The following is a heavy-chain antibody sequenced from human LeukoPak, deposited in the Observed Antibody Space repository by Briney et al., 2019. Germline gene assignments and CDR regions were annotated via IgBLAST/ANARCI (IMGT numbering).Heavy chain of an antibody. CDR3: AVAGLSYWYFDL. J-gene: IGHJ2*01. CDR1: GFTFSSYS. D-gene: IGHD6-19*01. V-gene: IGHV3-21*01. CDR2: ISRSSDYT. Sequence: GGSLRLSCAASGFTFSSYSMNWVRQAPGKGLEWVSSISRSSDYTYYADSVKGRFTISRDNAKDSLYLQMNSLRAEDTAVYYCAVAGLSYWYFDLWGRGTLVTVSS.